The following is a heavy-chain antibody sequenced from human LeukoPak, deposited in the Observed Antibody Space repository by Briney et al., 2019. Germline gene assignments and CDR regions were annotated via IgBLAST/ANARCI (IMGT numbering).Heavy chain of an antibody. V-gene: IGHV4-39*07. Sequence: SETLSLTCTVCGGSISSSSYYWGWIRQPPGKGLEWIGSIYYSGSTYYNPSLKSRVTISVDTSKNQFSLKLSSVTAADTAVYYCARDRAGVDYVWGSYRYAFDIWGQGTMVTVSS. CDR1: GGSISSSSYY. CDR3: ARDRAGVDYVWGSYRYAFDI. CDR2: IYYSGST. J-gene: IGHJ3*02. D-gene: IGHD3-16*02.